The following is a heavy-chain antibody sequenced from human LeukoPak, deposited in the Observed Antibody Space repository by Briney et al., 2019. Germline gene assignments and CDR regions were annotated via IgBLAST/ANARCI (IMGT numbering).Heavy chain of an antibody. D-gene: IGHD1-14*01. CDR1: GFTFSSYE. CDR3: ARGLGPGPYFDY. V-gene: IGHV3-48*03. J-gene: IGHJ4*02. CDR2: ISGSGDTL. Sequence: PGGSLRLSCAASGFTFSSYEMNWVRQAPGKGLEWVSYISGSGDTLYYADSVKGRFTISRDNSQNSLYLQMNSLRAEDTAVYYCARGLGPGPYFDYWGQGTLVTVSS.